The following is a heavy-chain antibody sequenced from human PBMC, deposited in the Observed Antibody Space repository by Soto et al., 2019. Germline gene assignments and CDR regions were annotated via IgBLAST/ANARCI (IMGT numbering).Heavy chain of an antibody. CDR1: GGTFTSYA. V-gene: IGHV1-69*12. CDR3: ATMKGGYQSYYYGMDV. CDR2: IIPIFGTA. Sequence: QVQLVQSGAEVKKPGSSVKVSCKASGGTFTSYAISWVRQAPGQGLEWVGGIIPIFGTADYAQTFQGRVTITADESTSTAYMELSSLRSEDTAVYYCATMKGGYQSYYYGMDVWGQGTTVTVSS. J-gene: IGHJ6*02. D-gene: IGHD3-16*02.